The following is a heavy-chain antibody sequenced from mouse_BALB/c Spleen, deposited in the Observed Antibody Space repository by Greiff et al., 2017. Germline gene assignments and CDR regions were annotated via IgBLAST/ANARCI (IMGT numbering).Heavy chain of an antibody. CDR2: ISNGGGST. CDR1: GFTFSSYT. J-gene: IGHJ3*01. Sequence: EVQVVESGGGLVQPGGSLKLSCAASGFTFSSYTMSWVRQTPEKRLEWVAYISNGGGSTYYPDTVKGRFTISRDNAKNTLYLQMSSLKSEDTAMYYCARHDGYYALLFAYWGQGTLVTVSA. D-gene: IGHD2-3*01. CDR3: ARHDGYYALLFAY. V-gene: IGHV5-12-2*01.